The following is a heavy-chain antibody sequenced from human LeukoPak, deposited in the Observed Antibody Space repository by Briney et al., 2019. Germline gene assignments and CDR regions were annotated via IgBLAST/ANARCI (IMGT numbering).Heavy chain of an antibody. CDR1: GGSISSYY. Sequence: SETLSLTCTVSGGSISSYYWSWIRQPPGKGLEWIGYIYYSGSTNYNPSLKSRVTISVDTSKNQFSLKLGSVTAADTAVYYCARGGTVDTAMVSSYWGQGTLVTVSS. V-gene: IGHV4-59*01. CDR3: ARGGTVDTAMVSSY. D-gene: IGHD5-18*01. J-gene: IGHJ4*02. CDR2: IYYSGST.